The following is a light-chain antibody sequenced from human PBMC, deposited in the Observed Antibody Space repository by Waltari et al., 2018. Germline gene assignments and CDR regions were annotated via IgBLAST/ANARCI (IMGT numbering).Light chain of an antibody. CDR2: AAS. CDR3: QQSFTTPQNT. Sequence: DIQMTQSPSSLSASVGDRVTITCRASQSVSIYVNWYQQKPGKAPNLLIYAASSLQSWVPSRFSGSGSGTDFSLTISSLQPGDFATYYCQQSFTTPQNTFGQGTRL. V-gene: IGKV1-39*01. J-gene: IGKJ2*01. CDR1: QSVSIY.